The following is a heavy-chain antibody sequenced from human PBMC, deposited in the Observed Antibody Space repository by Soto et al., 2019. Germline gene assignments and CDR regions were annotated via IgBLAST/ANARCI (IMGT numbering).Heavy chain of an antibody. CDR2: ISGSGGST. D-gene: IGHD2-15*01. CDR3: AKARYCSGGSCPRSYFDY. Sequence: EVQLLESGGGLVQPGGSLRLSCAASGFTFSSYATSWVRQAPGKGLEWVSAISGSGGSTYYADSVKGRFTISRDNSKNTLYLQMNSLRAEDTAVYYCAKARYCSGGSCPRSYFDYWGQGTLVTVSS. V-gene: IGHV3-23*01. J-gene: IGHJ4*02. CDR1: GFTFSSYA.